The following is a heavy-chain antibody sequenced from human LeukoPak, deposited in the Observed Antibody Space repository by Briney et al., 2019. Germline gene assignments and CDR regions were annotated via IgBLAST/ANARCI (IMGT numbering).Heavy chain of an antibody. CDR3: ARGTYDGGGGWGCFDC. CDR1: GGSISSGDFY. CDR2: IYYSGTT. J-gene: IGHJ4*02. Sequence: PSETLSLTCTVSGGSISSGDFYWSWIRQPPGKGLEWIGYIYYSGTTYYNPSLSSRGTIFLDTSKNQFSLKLNSVTAADTAVYFCARGTYDGGGGWGCFDCWGQGTLVTVSS. V-gene: IGHV4-30-4*01. D-gene: IGHD6-19*01.